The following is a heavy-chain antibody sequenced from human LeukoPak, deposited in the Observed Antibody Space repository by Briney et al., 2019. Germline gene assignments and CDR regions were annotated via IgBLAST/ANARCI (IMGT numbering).Heavy chain of an antibody. CDR3: AKVLGEQLVRTSYYYYYMDV. CDR2: ITPIFGTA. Sequence: SVKVSCKASGGTFSSYAISWVRQAPGQGLEWMGGITPIFGTANYAQKFQGRVTITADESTSTAYMALSSLRSEDTAVYYCAKVLGEQLVRTSYYYYYMDVWGKGTTVTISS. D-gene: IGHD6-6*01. J-gene: IGHJ6*03. V-gene: IGHV1-69*01. CDR1: GGTFSSYA.